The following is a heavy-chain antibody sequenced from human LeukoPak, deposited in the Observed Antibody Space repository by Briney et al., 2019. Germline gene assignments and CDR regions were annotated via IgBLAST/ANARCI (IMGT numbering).Heavy chain of an antibody. CDR3: VRGASLAYYMDV. D-gene: IGHD3-16*02. J-gene: IGHJ6*03. CDR2: INTDGSRT. V-gene: IGHV3-74*01. Sequence: PGGSLRLSCAASGFTFNSYWIHWVRQAPGKGLVWVSRINTDGSRTNYADSVKGRFAISRDDAKNTVHLQMYSLGAEDSAVYYCVRGASLAYYMDVWGKGTMVTVSS. CDR1: GFTFNSYW.